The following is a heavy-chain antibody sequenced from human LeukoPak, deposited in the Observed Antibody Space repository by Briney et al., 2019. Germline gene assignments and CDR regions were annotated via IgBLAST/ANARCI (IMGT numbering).Heavy chain of an antibody. CDR3: ARGAVYYYDSSGYYYGLDY. CDR2: INPNSGGT. D-gene: IGHD3-22*01. V-gene: IGHV1-2*02. CDR1: GYTFTGHY. Sequence: ASVKVSCKASGYTFTGHYMHWVRQAPGQGLEWMGWINPNSGGTNYAQKFQGRVTMTRDTSISTAYMELSRLRSDDTAVYYCARGAVYYYDSSGYYYGLDYWGQGTLVTVSS. J-gene: IGHJ4*02.